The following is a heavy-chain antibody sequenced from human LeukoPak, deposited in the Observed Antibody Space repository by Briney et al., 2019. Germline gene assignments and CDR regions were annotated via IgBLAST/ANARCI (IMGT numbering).Heavy chain of an antibody. Sequence: SETLSLTCTVSGGSISSSSYYWGWIRQPPGEGLEWIGTIYYSGSTYYNPSLKSRVTISVDTSKKQFSLKLTSVTAADTAVYFCARGPRYYFDYRGQGTLVTVSS. CDR2: IYYSGST. CDR3: ARGPRYYFDY. J-gene: IGHJ4*02. V-gene: IGHV4-39*01. CDR1: GGSISSSSYY. D-gene: IGHD5-24*01.